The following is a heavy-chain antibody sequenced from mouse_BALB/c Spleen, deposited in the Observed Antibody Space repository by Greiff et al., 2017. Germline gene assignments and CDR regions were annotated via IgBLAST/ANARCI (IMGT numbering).Heavy chain of an antibody. CDR2: IYPGDGDT. CDR3: ARGATVVANYAMDY. D-gene: IGHD1-1*01. Sequence: VQLQESGPELVKPGASVKISCKASGYAFSSSWMNWVKQRPGQGLEWIGRIYPGDGDTNYNGKFKGKATLTADKSSSTAYMQLSSLTSVDSAVYFCARGATVVANYAMDYWGQGTSVTVSS. CDR1: GYAFSSSW. V-gene: IGHV1-82*01. J-gene: IGHJ4*01.